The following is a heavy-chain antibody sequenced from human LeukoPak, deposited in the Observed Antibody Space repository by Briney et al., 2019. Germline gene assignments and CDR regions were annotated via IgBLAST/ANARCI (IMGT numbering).Heavy chain of an antibody. Sequence: PSETLSLTCTVSGGSISSSSSDYYWGWVRQPPGKGLEWIGSISYSWTTYYNPSLNSRVTISVNTSKNQFSLELSSVTAADTAVYYCARHFMSVRFYSGGSQRTSKGFDPWGQGTLVTVSS. CDR3: ARHFMSVRFYSGGSQRTSKGFDP. J-gene: IGHJ5*02. CDR2: ISYSWTT. CDR1: GGSISSSSSDYY. D-gene: IGHD1-26*01. V-gene: IGHV4-39*01.